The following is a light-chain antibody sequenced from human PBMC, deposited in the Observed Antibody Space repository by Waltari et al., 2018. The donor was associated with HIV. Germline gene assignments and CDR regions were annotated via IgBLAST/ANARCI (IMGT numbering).Light chain of an antibody. CDR3: AAWDDSLSGVV. J-gene: IGLJ2*01. CDR2: MNN. Sequence: QSVLTQPPSASGTPGQRVTISCSGRSSNIGSNYVYWYQQLPGTAPKLLIYMNNQRPLGVPDRFSGSKSGPSASRASSVLRSEDEAEYYCAAWDDSLSGVVFGGGTKLTVL. CDR1: SSNIGSNY. V-gene: IGLV1-47*01.